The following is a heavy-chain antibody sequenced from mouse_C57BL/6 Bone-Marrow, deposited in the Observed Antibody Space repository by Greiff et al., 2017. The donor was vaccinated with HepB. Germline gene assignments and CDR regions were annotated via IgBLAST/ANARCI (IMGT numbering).Heavy chain of an antibody. Sequence: EVQLQESGPGLVKPSQSLSLTCSVTGYSITSGYYWNWIRQFPGNKLEWMGYISYDGSNNYNPSLKNRISITRDTSKNQFFLKLNSVTTEDTATYYCARAFITTVVATSHFDIWGTGTTVTVSS. V-gene: IGHV3-6*01. CDR1: GYSITSGYY. J-gene: IGHJ1*03. CDR2: ISYDGSN. CDR3: ARAFITTVVATSHFDI. D-gene: IGHD1-1*01.